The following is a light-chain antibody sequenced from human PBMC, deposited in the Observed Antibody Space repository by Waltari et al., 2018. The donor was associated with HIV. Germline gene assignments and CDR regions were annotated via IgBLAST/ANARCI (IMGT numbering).Light chain of an antibody. J-gene: IGKJ1*01. Sequence: EVVMTQSPATLSVSPGERVTLSCRTSQNVSSDLAWLQQRPGQAPRLLIYGAVTRASGIPPRISGSGSGTEFILTISRLQSEDVAVYYCQQYNNWPPWTFGQGTKV. CDR3: QQYNNWPPWT. V-gene: IGKV3D-15*01. CDR2: GAV. CDR1: QNVSSD.